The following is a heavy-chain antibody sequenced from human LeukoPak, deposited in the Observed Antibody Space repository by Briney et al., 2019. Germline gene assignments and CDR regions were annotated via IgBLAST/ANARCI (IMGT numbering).Heavy chain of an antibody. D-gene: IGHD6-19*01. CDR1: GYTFTSYY. CDR3: AITSSSWRSGWYDPDFDY. J-gene: IGHJ4*02. CDR2: INPSGGST. Sequence: GASVKVSCKASGYTFTSYYMHWVRQAPGQGLEWMGIINPSGGSTSYAQKFQGRVTMTRDMSTSTVYMELSSLRSEDTAVYYCAITSSSWRSGWYDPDFDYWGQGTLVTVSS. V-gene: IGHV1-46*03.